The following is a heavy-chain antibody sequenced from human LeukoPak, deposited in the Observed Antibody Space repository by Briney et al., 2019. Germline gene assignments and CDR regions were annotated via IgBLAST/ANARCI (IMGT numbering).Heavy chain of an antibody. J-gene: IGHJ5*02. Sequence: GASVKVSCKASGYTFTSYYMHWVRQAPGQGLEWMGIINPSGGSTSYAQKFQGRVTMTRDTSTSTVYMELSSLRSEDTAVYYCARSFIPLSSVLRFLDRVPGGWFDPWGQGTLVTVSS. V-gene: IGHV1-46*01. D-gene: IGHD3-3*01. CDR2: INPSGGST. CDR1: GYTFTSYY. CDR3: ARSFIPLSSVLRFLDRVPGGWFDP.